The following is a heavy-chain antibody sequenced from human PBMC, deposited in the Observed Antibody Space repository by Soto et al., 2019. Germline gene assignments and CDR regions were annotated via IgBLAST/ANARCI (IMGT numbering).Heavy chain of an antibody. CDR1: GFTFSSYS. CDR2: ISSSSSTI. Sequence: GGSLRLSCAASGFTFSSYSMNWVRQAPGKGLEWVSYISSSSSTIYYADSVKGRFTISRDNAKNSLYLQMNSLRDEDTAVYYCARVPRPGDYVFWSCYCCLGVFDIWGQGTMVTVSS. J-gene: IGHJ3*02. V-gene: IGHV3-48*02. CDR3: ARVPRPGDYVFWSCYCCLGVFDI. D-gene: IGHD3-3*01.